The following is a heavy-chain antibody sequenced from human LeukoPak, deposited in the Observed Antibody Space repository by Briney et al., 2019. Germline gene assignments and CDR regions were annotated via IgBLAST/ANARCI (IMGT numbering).Heavy chain of an antibody. CDR3: ARAGKTNELDY. J-gene: IGHJ4*02. Sequence: SGGSLRLSCAASGFTFSSYWMHWVRQRPGKGLVWVSRIHLDGRTTNYADSVKGRFSISRDNAKNTLYLQMNSLRVDDTAVYYCARAGKTNELDYWGQGTLVTVSS. CDR1: GFTFSSYW. D-gene: IGHD3-10*01. CDR2: IHLDGRTT. V-gene: IGHV3-74*01.